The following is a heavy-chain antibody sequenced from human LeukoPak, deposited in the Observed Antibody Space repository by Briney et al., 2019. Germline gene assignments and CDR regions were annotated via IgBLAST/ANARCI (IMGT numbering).Heavy chain of an antibody. J-gene: IGHJ5*02. CDR2: ISGSGGST. V-gene: IGHV3-23*01. CDR1: GFTFSSYA. D-gene: IGHD3-22*01. CDR3: AKSMAYHYDSSGYYYTS. Sequence: QTGGSLRLSCAASGFTFSSYAMSWVRQAPGKGLEWVSAISGSGGSTYYADSVKGRFTISRDNSKNTLYLQMNSLRAEDTAVYYCAKSMAYHYDSSGYYYTSWGQGTLVTVSS.